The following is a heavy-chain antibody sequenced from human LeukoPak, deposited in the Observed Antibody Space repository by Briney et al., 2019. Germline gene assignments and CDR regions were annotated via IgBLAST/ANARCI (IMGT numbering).Heavy chain of an antibody. J-gene: IGHJ4*02. Sequence: QPGGSLRLSCAASGFTFSSYWMHWVRQAPGKGLVWVSRINSDGSSTSYADSVKGRFTISRDNAKNTLYLQMNSLRAEDTALYYCARARNDYDSNGFSFLDYWGQGTPVTVSS. D-gene: IGHD3-22*01. V-gene: IGHV3-74*01. CDR3: ARARNDYDSNGFSFLDY. CDR1: GFTFSSYW. CDR2: INSDGSST.